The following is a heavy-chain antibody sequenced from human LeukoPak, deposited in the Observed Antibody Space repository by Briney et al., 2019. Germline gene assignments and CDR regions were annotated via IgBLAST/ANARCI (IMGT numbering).Heavy chain of an antibody. J-gene: IGHJ4*02. CDR2: IYPGDSDA. V-gene: IGHV5-51*01. CDR3: ARRRDLYSGSYYPFDY. CDR1: GYIFTSYW. D-gene: IGHD1-26*01. Sequence: PGESLKISCKGSGYIFTSYWIGWVRQMPGKGLKWMGIIYPGDSDARYSPSFQGQVTISADKSISTAYLQWSSLKASDTAMYYCARRRDLYSGSYYPFDYWGQGTLVTVSS.